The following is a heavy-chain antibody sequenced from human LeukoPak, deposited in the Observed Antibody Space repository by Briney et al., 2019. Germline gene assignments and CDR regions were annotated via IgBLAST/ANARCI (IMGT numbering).Heavy chain of an antibody. J-gene: IGHJ5*02. D-gene: IGHD2-2*01. CDR1: GGSISSYY. CDR3: ARDGPSVPAENNWFDP. CDR2: IYYSGST. Sequence: SETLSLTCTVSGGSISSYYWSWIRQPPGKGLEWIGYIYYSGSTNYNPSLKSRVTISVDTSKNQFSLKLSSVTAADTAVYYCARDGPSVPAENNWFDPWGQGTLVTVSS. V-gene: IGHV4-59*01.